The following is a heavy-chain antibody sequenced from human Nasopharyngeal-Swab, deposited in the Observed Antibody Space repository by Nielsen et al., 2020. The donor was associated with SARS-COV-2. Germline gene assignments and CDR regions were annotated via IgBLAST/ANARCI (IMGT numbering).Heavy chain of an antibody. J-gene: IGHJ4*02. Sequence: GESLKISCAASGFTFSSYWMHWVRQAPGKGLVWVSRINGDGSSTTYADSVRGRFTISSYNAKNMLYLQLNSLRAEDTAVYYCARGGLYSNYLFDYWGQGTLVTVSS. D-gene: IGHD4-11*01. V-gene: IGHV3-74*01. CDR2: INGDGSST. CDR3: ARGGLYSNYLFDY. CDR1: GFTFSSYW.